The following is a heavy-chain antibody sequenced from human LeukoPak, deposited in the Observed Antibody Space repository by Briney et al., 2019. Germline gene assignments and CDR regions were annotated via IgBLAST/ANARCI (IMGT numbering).Heavy chain of an antibody. CDR3: ARVDVTFGLIGDY. D-gene: IGHD2-21*02. CDR1: GYTFSSYF. J-gene: IGHJ4*02. V-gene: IGHV1-46*01. CDR2: INPSHGST. Sequence: GASVKVSCKASGYTFSSYFMHWVRQAPGQGLEWLGIINPSHGSTSYARELQGRVTMTRDTSTGTVYMELSGLRSEDTAVYYCARVDVTFGLIGDYWGQGTLVAVSS.